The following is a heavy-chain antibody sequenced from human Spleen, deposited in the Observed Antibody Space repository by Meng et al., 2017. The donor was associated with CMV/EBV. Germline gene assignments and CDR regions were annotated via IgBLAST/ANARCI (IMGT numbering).Heavy chain of an antibody. D-gene: IGHD4-11*01. CDR1: GGSISSYH. CDR3: ARDRSDYNTHYGMDV. V-gene: IGHV4-59*01. J-gene: IGHJ6*02. CDR2: IYYSGGT. Sequence: SETLSLTCTVSGGSISSYHWTWIRQSPGKGLEWIGYIYYSGGTNYNPSLRSRVTMSLDTSKNQSSLKLSSVIAADTAVYYCARDRSDYNTHYGMDVWGQGTTVTVSS.